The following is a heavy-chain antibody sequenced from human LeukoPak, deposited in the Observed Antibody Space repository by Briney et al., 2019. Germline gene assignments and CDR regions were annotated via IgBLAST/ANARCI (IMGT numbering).Heavy chain of an antibody. CDR1: GGSISSYY. Sequence: PSETLSLTCTVSGGSISSYYWSWIRQPAGKGLEWIGRIYTSGSTNYNPSLKSRVTMSVDTSKNQFSLKLSSVTAADTAVYYCAGESAVRGGPPYYYYYYGMDVWGQGTTVTVSS. CDR2: IYTSGST. J-gene: IGHJ6*02. CDR3: AGESAVRGGPPYYYYYYGMDV. V-gene: IGHV4-4*07. D-gene: IGHD3-10*01.